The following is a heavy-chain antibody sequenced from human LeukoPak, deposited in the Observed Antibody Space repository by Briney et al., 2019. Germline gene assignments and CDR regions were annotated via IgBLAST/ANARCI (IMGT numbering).Heavy chain of an antibody. D-gene: IGHD5-18*01. V-gene: IGHV4-30-2*01. CDR1: GGSISSGGYS. J-gene: IGHJ4*02. Sequence: SETLSLTCAVSGGSISSGGYSWSWIRQPPGKGREWIGYIYHSGSTYYNPSLKSRVTISVDRSKNQFSLKLSSVTAADTAVYYCARDLRDGYSYGFDYWGQGTLVTVSS. CDR3: ARDLRDGYSYGFDY. CDR2: IYHSGST.